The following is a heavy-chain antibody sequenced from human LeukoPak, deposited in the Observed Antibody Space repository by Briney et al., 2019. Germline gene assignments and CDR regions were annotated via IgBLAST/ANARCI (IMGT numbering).Heavy chain of an antibody. CDR2: IKQDGSEK. V-gene: IGHV3-7*03. CDR3: AKGGRFAVPTSYYMDV. J-gene: IGHJ6*03. CDR1: GFTFSSYW. Sequence: TGGSLRLSCAASGFTFSSYWMSWVRQAPGKGLEWVANIKQDGSEKYYVDSVKGRFTISRDNAKNTLYLQMNSLRAEDTAVYYCAKGGRFAVPTSYYMDVWGKGTTVTVSS. D-gene: IGHD2-2*01.